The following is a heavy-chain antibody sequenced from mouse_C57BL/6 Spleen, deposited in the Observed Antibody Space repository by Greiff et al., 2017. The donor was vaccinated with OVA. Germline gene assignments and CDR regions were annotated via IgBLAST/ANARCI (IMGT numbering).Heavy chain of an antibody. V-gene: IGHV1-52*01. Sequence: QVQLKQPGAELVRPGSSVKLSCKASGYTFTSYWMHWVKQRPIQGLEWIGNIDPSDSETHYNQKFKDKATLTVDKSSSTAYMQLSSLTSEDSAVYYCARRPYSNYGYFDVWGTGTTVTVSS. CDR2: IDPSDSET. CDR3: ARRPYSNYGYFDV. D-gene: IGHD2-5*01. J-gene: IGHJ1*03. CDR1: GYTFTSYW.